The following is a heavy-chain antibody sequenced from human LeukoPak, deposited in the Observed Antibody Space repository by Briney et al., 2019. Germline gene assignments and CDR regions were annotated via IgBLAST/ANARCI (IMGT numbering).Heavy chain of an antibody. CDR1: GYSFSTFW. D-gene: IGHD6-13*01. V-gene: IGHV5-51*01. J-gene: IGHJ4*02. CDR2: IYPADSDT. CDR3: ARQQYSSSWYY. Sequence: GESLKISCKGSGYSFSTFWIAWVRQMPGKGLEWMGIIYPADSDTRYSPSFQGQVTISADKSINTAYLQWSSLKASDTAIYYCARQQYSSSWYYWGQGTLVTVSP.